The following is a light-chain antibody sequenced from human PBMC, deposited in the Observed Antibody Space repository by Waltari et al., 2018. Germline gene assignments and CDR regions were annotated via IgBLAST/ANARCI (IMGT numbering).Light chain of an antibody. CDR3: QQYNVWPPIT. V-gene: IGKV3-15*01. CDR1: QGIFSN. Sequence: EILMTPSPATLSVSPGERATLSCKASQGIFSNLAWYQQRPGQAPRLLIYDASTRAPGVPSRFSGSGSGTEFTLTIRSLQSEDSAVYYCQQYNVWPPITFGQGTRLEIK. J-gene: IGKJ5*01. CDR2: DAS.